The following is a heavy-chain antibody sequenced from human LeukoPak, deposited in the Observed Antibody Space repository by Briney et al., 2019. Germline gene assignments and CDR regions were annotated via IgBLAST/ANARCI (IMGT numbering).Heavy chain of an antibody. J-gene: IGHJ4*02. CDR2: IYRDGSS. Sequence: GGPLRLSCVASGLSVSSNYMSWVRQAPGKGLEWVSVIYRDGSSYYAESVKGRFTISRDNSKNTLYIQMNSLRAEDTAVYYCARSFYDILIGYYQYFDYWGQGTLVTVSS. CDR3: ARSFYDILIGYYQYFDY. CDR1: GLSVSSNY. D-gene: IGHD3-9*01. V-gene: IGHV3-66*01.